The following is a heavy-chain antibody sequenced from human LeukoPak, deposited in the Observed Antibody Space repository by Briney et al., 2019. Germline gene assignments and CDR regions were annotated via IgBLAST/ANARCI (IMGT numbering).Heavy chain of an antibody. Sequence: GGSLRLSCAASGFSFSSYGMHGLRQAPGKGLEWVAVISYEGSNEYYADSVKGRFTISRDNAKYSLYLQVNSLRAEDTAVYYCARLTGVVNAFDYWGQGTLVTVSS. CDR1: GFSFSSYG. CDR3: ARLTGVVNAFDY. CDR2: ISYEGSNE. V-gene: IGHV3-30*03. D-gene: IGHD5-18*01. J-gene: IGHJ4*02.